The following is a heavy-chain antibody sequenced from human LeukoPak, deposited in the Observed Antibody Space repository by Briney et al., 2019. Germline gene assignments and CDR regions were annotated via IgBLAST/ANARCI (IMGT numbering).Heavy chain of an antibody. J-gene: IGHJ4*02. CDR1: GGSISSGGYY. V-gene: IGHV4-31*03. Sequence: SQTLSLTCTVSGGSISSGGYYWSWIRQHPGKGLEWIGYIYYSGSAYYNPSLKSRVTISADTSKNQFSLKLSSVTAADTAVYYCARARSAAGNFDYWGQGTLVTVSS. D-gene: IGHD6-13*01. CDR2: IYYSGSA. CDR3: ARARSAAGNFDY.